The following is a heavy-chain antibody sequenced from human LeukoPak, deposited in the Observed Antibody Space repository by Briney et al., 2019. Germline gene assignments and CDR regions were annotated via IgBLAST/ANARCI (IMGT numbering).Heavy chain of an antibody. D-gene: IGHD1-26*01. CDR1: GDSISRSDW. CDR2: IYYSGRI. CDR3: AKTRSGTYYGDSFDI. J-gene: IGHJ3*02. V-gene: IGHV4-28*05. Sequence: SETLSLTCAVSGDSISRSDWWAWIRQPPGKGLEWLGNIYYSGRIYHNPSLQTRVIMSVDSSKNQLSLRLGSVTAMDTAVYYCAKTRSGTYYGDSFDIWGQGILVIVSS.